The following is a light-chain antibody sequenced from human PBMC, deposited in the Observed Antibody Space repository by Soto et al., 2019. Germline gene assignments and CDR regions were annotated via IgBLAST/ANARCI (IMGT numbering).Light chain of an antibody. J-gene: IGKJ4*01. CDR1: QRVSSN. CDR2: DAS. V-gene: IGKV3-11*01. CDR3: QQHSNWPFT. Sequence: EIVLIQSPATLSLSPGERATLSCRASQRVSSNLAWYQQNPGQAPRLLIFDASTRATGIPARFSGSGSGTDFTLTISRLEPEDFAVYYCQQHSNWPFTFGEGTKVEIK.